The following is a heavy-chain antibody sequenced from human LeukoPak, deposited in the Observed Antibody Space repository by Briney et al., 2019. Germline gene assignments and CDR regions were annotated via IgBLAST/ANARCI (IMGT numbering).Heavy chain of an antibody. V-gene: IGHV4-38-2*02. J-gene: IGHJ6*03. CDR3: ARGDCSSTICYSPMDV. CDR1: GYSISSGYC. Sequence: PSETLSLTCTVSGYSISSGYCWVWIRQTPGKGLEWIGSIYRSGSTNYNPSLKSRVTISVDTSKNQFSLKVNSVTAADTALYYCARGDCSSTICYSPMDVWGKGTTVTVSS. D-gene: IGHD2-2*01. CDR2: IYRSGST.